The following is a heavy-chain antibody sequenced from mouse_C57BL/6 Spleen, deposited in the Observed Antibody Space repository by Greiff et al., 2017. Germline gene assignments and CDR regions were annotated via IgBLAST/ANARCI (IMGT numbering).Heavy chain of an antibody. J-gene: IGHJ2*01. CDR3: AGGFDY. CDR2: IYPGDGDT. CDR1: GYAFSSSW. V-gene: IGHV1-82*01. Sequence: QVQLQQSGPELVKPGASVKISCKASGYAFSSSWMNWVKQRPGKGLEWIGRIYPGDGDTNYNGKFKGKATLTADKSSSTAYMQLSSLTAEDSAVYFCAGGFDYWGQGTTLTVSA.